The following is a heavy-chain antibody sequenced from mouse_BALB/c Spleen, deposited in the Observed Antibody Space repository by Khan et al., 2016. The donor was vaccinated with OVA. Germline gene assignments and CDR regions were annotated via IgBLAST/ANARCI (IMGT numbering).Heavy chain of an antibody. CDR3: ARTARIKY. CDR2: ISYSGST. J-gene: IGHJ2*01. D-gene: IGHD1-2*01. Sequence: EVQLQESGPGLVKPSQSLSLTCTVTGYSITSGYGWNWIRQFPGNKLEWMGYISYSGSTTYNPSLKSRISTTRDTSKNQFFLQLNSVTTEDTATYYCARTARIKYWGQGTTLTVSS. V-gene: IGHV3-2*02. CDR1: GYSITSGYG.